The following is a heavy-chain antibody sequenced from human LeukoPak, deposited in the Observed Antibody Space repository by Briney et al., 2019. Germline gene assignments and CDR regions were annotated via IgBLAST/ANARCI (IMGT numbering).Heavy chain of an antibody. CDR3: ARGTPVDTAMVTFDY. Sequence: ASVKVSCKASGGTFSSYAISWVRQAPGQGLEWMGGIIPIFGTANYAQKFQGRVTITADESTSTAYMELSSLRSEDTAVYYCARGTPVDTAMVTFDYWGQGILVTVSS. D-gene: IGHD5-18*01. CDR2: IIPIFGTA. J-gene: IGHJ4*02. V-gene: IGHV1-69*13. CDR1: GGTFSSYA.